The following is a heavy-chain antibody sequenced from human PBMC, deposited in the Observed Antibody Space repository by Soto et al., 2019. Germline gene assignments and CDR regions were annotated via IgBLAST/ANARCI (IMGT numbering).Heavy chain of an antibody. V-gene: IGHV3-23*01. D-gene: IGHD2-15*01. J-gene: IGHJ4*02. CDR2: IGGSGGGT. CDR3: AKVAGPYCCGGSCYGDY. CDR1: GFTFSTYA. Sequence: EVQLLESGGGLVRPGGSLRLSCAASGFTFSTYAMSWVRQAPGKGLEWVSAIGGSGGGTYYADSVKGRFTISRDNSKNTLYLQMNSLRAGDTAVYYCAKVAGPYCCGGSCYGDYWGQGTLVTVSS.